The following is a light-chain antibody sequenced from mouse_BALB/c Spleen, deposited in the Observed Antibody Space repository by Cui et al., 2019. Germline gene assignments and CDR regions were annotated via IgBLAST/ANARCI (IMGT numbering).Light chain of an antibody. CDR1: QSNGTS. Sequence: DILLTQSPAIRSVSPGESVSFSSRANQSNGTSIRCYQQTTNGSPRLLIKYASVSISGIPCFFSSGGSGTDFTLSINRVESEDITDYYCQQSDGWPTFGGGTKLELK. V-gene: IGKV5-48*01. CDR3: QQSDGWPT. CDR2: YAS. J-gene: IGKJ2*01.